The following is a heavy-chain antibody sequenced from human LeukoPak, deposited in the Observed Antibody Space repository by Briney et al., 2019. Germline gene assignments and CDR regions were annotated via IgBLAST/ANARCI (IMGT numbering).Heavy chain of an antibody. CDR3: ARSEMATMKGFDY. Sequence: SETLSLTCTVSGGSINSGSYYWNWLRQPAGTGLEWIGRIYISGTTNYNPSLKSRVTISVDTFKNRFSLKLTSVTAADTAVYYCARSEMATMKGFDYWGQGTLVTVSS. D-gene: IGHD5-24*01. CDR2: IYISGTT. V-gene: IGHV4-61*02. J-gene: IGHJ4*02. CDR1: GGSINSGSYY.